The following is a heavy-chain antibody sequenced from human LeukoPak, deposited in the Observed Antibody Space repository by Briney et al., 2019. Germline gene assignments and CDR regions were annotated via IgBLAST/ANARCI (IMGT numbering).Heavy chain of an antibody. V-gene: IGHV3-7*01. CDR2: IKQDGSEK. Sequence: GGSLRLSCAASGFIFSQYSMNWVRQAPGKGLEWVANIKQDGSEKYYVDSVKGRFTISRDNAKNSLYLQMNSLRAEDTAVYYCARDYYDSSGYYLFDYWGQGTLVTVSS. CDR3: ARDYYDSSGYYLFDY. CDR1: GFIFSQYS. D-gene: IGHD3-22*01. J-gene: IGHJ4*02.